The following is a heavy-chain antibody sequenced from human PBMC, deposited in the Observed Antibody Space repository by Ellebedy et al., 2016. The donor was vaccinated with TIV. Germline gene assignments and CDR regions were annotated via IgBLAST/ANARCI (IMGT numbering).Heavy chain of an antibody. CDR3: ARRKVRSGPAFDY. D-gene: IGHD3-10*01. J-gene: IGHJ4*02. V-gene: IGHV4-59*08. Sequence: MPSETLSLTCPLSGASISSYSWAWIRQPPGMGLDYIGYFSYTGSTNYSPSLNSRVSISVDTSKNQFSLKLSSVTAADTAVYYCARRKVRSGPAFDYWGQGTLVTVSS. CDR1: GASISSYS. CDR2: FSYTGST.